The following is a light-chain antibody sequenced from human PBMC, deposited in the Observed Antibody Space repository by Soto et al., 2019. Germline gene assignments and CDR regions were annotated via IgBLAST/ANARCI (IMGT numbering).Light chain of an antibody. V-gene: IGLV1-44*01. CDR2: SNN. CDR3: AAWDDSLNGPV. CDR1: SSNIGSNN. J-gene: IGLJ2*01. Sequence: QSVLTQPPSASGTPGQRVTISCSGSSSNIGSNNVNCYQQLPGTAPTLLIYSNNQRPSGVPDRFSGSKSGTSASLAISGLQSEDEADYYCAAWDDSLNGPVFGGGTKLTVL.